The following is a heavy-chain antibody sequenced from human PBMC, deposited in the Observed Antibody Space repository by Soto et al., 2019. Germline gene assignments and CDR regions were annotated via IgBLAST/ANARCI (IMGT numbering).Heavy chain of an antibody. D-gene: IGHD5-12*01. CDR2: IYYSGST. J-gene: IGHJ4*02. CDR1: GGSISSSSYY. Sequence: SETLSLTCTVSGGSISSSSYYWGWIRQPPGKGLEWIGSIYYSGSTYYNPSLKSRVTISVDTSKNQFSLKLSSVTAADTAVYYCASGRREMATITLFDYWGQGTLVTVSS. CDR3: ASGRREMATITLFDY. V-gene: IGHV4-39*01.